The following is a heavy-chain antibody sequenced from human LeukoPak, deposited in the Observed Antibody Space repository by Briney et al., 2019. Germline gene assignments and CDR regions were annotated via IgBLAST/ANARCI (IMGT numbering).Heavy chain of an antibody. CDR3: ARDWADYDFWSGIVRGDYYYYYMDV. CDR2: ISSSSSYI. Sequence: GGSLRLSCAASGFTFSSYSMNWVRQAPGKGLEWVSSISSSSSYIYYADSVKGRFTISRDNAKNSLYLQMNSLRAEDTAVYYCARDWADYDFWSGIVRGDYYYYYMDVWGKGTTVTVSS. V-gene: IGHV3-21*01. J-gene: IGHJ6*03. D-gene: IGHD3-3*01. CDR1: GFTFSSYS.